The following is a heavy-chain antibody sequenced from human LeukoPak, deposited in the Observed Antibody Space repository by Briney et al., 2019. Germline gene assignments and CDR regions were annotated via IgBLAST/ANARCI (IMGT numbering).Heavy chain of an antibody. D-gene: IGHD6-19*01. J-gene: IGHJ4*02. CDR1: GGSISSYY. V-gene: IGHV4-59*08. CDR3: ARPISSGRAFDFDY. CDR2: IYYSGST. Sequence: PSETLSLTCTVSGGSISSYYWSWIRQPPGKGLEWIGYIYYSGSTTYNPSLKSRVTISVDTSKNQFSLKLRSVTAADTAVYYCARPISSGRAFDFDYWGQGTLVTVSS.